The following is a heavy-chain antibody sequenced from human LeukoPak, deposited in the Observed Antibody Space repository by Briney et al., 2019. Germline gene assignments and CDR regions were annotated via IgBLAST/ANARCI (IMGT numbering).Heavy chain of an antibody. V-gene: IGHV3-23*01. CDR2: ISGSGSKT. D-gene: IGHD5-18*01. J-gene: IGHJ4*02. CDR3: AKRSYGYCDY. Sequence: PGGSLRLSCAASGFTFSTYAMSWVRQAPGKGLGWVSTISGSGSKTYFVDSVKGRFTISRDNSKNTLYLQMNSLRAEDTAVYYCAKRSYGYCDYWGQGTLVTVSS. CDR1: GFTFSTYA.